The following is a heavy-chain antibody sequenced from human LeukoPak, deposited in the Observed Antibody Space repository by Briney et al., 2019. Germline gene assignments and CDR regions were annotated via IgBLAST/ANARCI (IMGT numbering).Heavy chain of an antibody. CDR2: IYTSGST. CDR1: GGSISSYY. D-gene: IGHD6-6*01. V-gene: IGHV4-4*07. CDR3: ARGYSSSSWSLFDY. Sequence: SETLSLTCTVSGGSISSYYWSWIRQPAGKGLEWIGRIYTSGSTNYNPSLKSRVTMSVDTSKNQFSLKLSSVTAADTAVYYCARGYSSSSWSLFDYWGQGTLVTVSS. J-gene: IGHJ4*02.